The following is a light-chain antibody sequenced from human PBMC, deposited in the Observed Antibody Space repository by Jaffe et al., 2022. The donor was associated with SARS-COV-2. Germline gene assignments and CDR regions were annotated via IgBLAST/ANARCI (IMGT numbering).Light chain of an antibody. CDR1: QSVSTS. V-gene: IGKV3-20*01. CDR2: GAS. Sequence: EIVLTQSPGTLSLSPGERATLSCRASQSVSTSLAWYQQKPGQAPRLLLYGASSRFTGIPDRFSGSGSGTDFTLTISRLEPEDFAVYYCQQYDRSPGTFGQGTKVENK. J-gene: IGKJ1*01. CDR3: QQYDRSPGT.